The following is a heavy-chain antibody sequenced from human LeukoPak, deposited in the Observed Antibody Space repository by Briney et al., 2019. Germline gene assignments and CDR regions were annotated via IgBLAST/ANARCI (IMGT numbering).Heavy chain of an antibody. CDR2: VFYSGST. CDR3: AGYQRTGLSATGLDY. CDR1: GGSINYDY. J-gene: IGHJ4*02. Sequence: PSETLSLTCTVSGGSINYDYWSWIRQPPGKGLEWIGYVFYSGSTNYSPSLRGRVTMSVDTSKNQFSLRLSSLTASDTAVYYCAGYQRTGLSATGLDYWGQGILVTVPS. V-gene: IGHV4-59*01. D-gene: IGHD4-17*01.